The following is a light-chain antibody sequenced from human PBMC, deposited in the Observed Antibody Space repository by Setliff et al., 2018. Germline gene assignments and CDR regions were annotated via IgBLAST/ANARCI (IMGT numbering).Light chain of an antibody. Sequence: QSVLTQPPSASGTPGQRVTISCSGSRPNVGPNTVDWYQQLPGTAPRLLLFGNSQRPSGVPDRFSGSKSGNTASLTISGLQAEDEADYYCLSYTSDTTHAVFGGGTKGTVL. CDR2: GNS. V-gene: IGLV1-44*01. CDR1: RPNVGPNT. J-gene: IGLJ2*01. CDR3: LSYTSDTTHAV.